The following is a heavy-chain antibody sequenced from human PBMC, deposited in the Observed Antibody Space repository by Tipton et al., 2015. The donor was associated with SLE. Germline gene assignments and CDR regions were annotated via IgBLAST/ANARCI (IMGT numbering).Heavy chain of an antibody. J-gene: IGHJ6*03. CDR2: IYYSGST. CDR3: ARDRGTDYDYYYMDV. Sequence: TLSLTCTVSGGSISSSSYYWGWIRQPPGKGLEWIGSIYYSGSTYYNPSLKSRVTISVDTSKNQFSLKLSSVTAADTAVYYCARDRGTDYDYYYMDVWGKGTTVTVSS. D-gene: IGHD2-8*02. V-gene: IGHV4-39*07. CDR1: GGSISSSSYY.